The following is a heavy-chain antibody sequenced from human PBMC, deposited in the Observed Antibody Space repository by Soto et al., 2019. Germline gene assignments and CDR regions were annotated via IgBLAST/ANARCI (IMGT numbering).Heavy chain of an antibody. D-gene: IGHD4-4*01. CDR1: GFTFSNFG. J-gene: IGHJ6*02. CDR3: AREIDSNYDGMDV. CDR2: VWYDGGSK. V-gene: IGHV3-33*01. Sequence: SLRLSCEASGFTFSNFGMNWVRQAPGKGLEWVARVWYDGGSKYVDSVKGRFTISRDNSKETAYLQMNSLRAEDTGVYYCAREIDSNYDGMDVWGQGTTVTVSS.